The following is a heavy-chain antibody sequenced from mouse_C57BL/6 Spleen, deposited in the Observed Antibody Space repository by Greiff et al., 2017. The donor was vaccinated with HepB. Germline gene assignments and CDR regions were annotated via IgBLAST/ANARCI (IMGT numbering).Heavy chain of an antibody. CDR3: ARRGYGSSHWYFDV. CDR1: GYTFTSYW. V-gene: IGHV1-55*01. D-gene: IGHD1-1*01. Sequence: QVQLQQPGAELVKPGASVKMSCKASGYTFTSYWITWVKQRPGQGLEWIGDIYPGSGSTNYNEKFKSKATLTVDTSSSTAYMQLSSPTSEDSAVYYCARRGYGSSHWYFDVWGTGTTVTVSS. J-gene: IGHJ1*03. CDR2: IYPGSGST.